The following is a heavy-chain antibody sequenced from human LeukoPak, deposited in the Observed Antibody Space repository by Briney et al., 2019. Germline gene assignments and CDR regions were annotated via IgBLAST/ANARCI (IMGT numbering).Heavy chain of an antibody. V-gene: IGHV4-59*11. CDR1: GGSLSSHF. D-gene: IGHD2-2*01. Sequence: PSETLSLTCTVSGGSLSSHFWSWIRQPPGKGLELIGHIYYTGTTYYNPSLNSRVTTSLDTSRNQFSLRLTSVTAADTAVYYCARFSSDCSTASCYLTYWGQGTLVTVSS. J-gene: IGHJ4*02. CDR2: IYYTGTT. CDR3: ARFSSDCSTASCYLTY.